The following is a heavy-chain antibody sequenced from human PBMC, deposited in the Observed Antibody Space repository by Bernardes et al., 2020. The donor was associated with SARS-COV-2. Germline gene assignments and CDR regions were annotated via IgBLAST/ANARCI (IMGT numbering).Heavy chain of an antibody. CDR1: GFTFNDYA. D-gene: IGHD3-16*01. CDR3: AKALAYGLVGEGVDY. CDR2: ISWNSGSI. J-gene: IGHJ4*02. Sequence: GGSLRLSCAASGFTFNDYAMHWVRQAPGKGLEWVSGISWNSGSIGYADSVKGRFTISRDNAKNSLYLQMNSLRAEDTALYYCAKALAYGLVGEGVDYWGQGTLVTVSS. V-gene: IGHV3-9*01.